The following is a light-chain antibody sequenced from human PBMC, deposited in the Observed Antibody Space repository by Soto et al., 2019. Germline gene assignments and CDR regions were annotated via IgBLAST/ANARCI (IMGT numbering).Light chain of an antibody. CDR1: QSVSNY. Sequence: EIVLTQSPATLSLSPGERASLSCRASQSVSNYVAWYQQKSGQAPRLLIYDASTRVTGTPARFSGSGSGTDFILTIDNVEPGDFAVYYCQQRGSWPRTFGQGTKLEIK. V-gene: IGKV3-11*01. CDR2: DAS. J-gene: IGKJ2*01. CDR3: QQRGSWPRT.